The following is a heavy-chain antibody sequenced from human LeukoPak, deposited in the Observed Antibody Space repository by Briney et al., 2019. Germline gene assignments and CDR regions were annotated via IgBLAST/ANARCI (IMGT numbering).Heavy chain of an antibody. CDR2: ISSSGSTI. CDR1: GFTFSNYE. D-gene: IGHD5-18*01. V-gene: IGHV3-48*03. J-gene: IGHJ4*02. Sequence: GGSLRLSCAASGFTFSNYEMNWVRQAPGKGLEWISYISSSGSTIYYADSVKGRFTISRDNSKNTLYLQMNSLRAEDTAVYYCAKEGRDTAMVLSLDYWGQGTLVTVSS. CDR3: AKEGRDTAMVLSLDY.